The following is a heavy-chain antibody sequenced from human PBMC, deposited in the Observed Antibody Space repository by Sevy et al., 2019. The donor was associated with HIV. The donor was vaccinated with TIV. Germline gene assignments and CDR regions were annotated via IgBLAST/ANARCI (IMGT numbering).Heavy chain of an antibody. D-gene: IGHD3-22*01. Sequence: SETLSLTCTVSGGSMSGSHYYWGWIRRPPGKGLEWIGSVYYSGSTHYNPSLKRRVTISVDTSKSLLSLELTSVIATDTAVYYCASNSTGHSFDYWGHGTLVTVSS. CDR3: ASNSTGHSFDY. J-gene: IGHJ4*01. V-gene: IGHV4-39*01. CDR1: GGSMSGSHYY. CDR2: VYYSGST.